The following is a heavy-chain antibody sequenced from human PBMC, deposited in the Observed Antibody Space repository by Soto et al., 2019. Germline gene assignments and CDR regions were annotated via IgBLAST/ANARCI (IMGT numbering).Heavy chain of an antibody. V-gene: IGHV3-23*01. Sequence: EVQLLESGGGLVQPGGSLRLSCAASGFTFSSYAMSWVRQAPGKGLEWVSAISGSSGSTYYADSVKGRFTISRDNSKNTLYLQSNSLRAEDTAVYYCAKRQGFGELSSLRTYFDHWGQGTLVTVSS. D-gene: IGHD3-10*01. CDR1: GFTFSSYA. CDR3: AKRQGFGELSSLRTYFDH. CDR2: ISGSSGST. J-gene: IGHJ4*02.